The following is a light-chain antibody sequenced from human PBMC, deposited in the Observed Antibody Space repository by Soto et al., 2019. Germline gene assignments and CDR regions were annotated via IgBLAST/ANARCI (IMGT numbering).Light chain of an antibody. CDR1: QSVSSSY. Sequence: EIVLTQSPGTLSLSPGERATLSCRASQSVSSSYLAWYQQKPGQAPRLLIYGASSRATGIPDRFSGSGSGTDFTLTISRLEPEDFAVYYCQQYSSSPYTFGQGTKVDSK. CDR2: GAS. V-gene: IGKV3-20*01. CDR3: QQYSSSPYT. J-gene: IGKJ2*01.